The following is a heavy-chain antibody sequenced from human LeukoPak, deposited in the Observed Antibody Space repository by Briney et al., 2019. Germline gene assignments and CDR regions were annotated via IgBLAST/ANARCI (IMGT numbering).Heavy chain of an antibody. V-gene: IGHV4-61*02. CDR3: ARYCGGDCYSALDY. D-gene: IGHD2-21*02. CDR2: IYTSGST. CDR1: GGSISSGSYY. J-gene: IGHJ4*02. Sequence: SETLSLTCTVSGGSISSGSYYWSWIRQPAGKGLEWIGRIYTSGSTNYNPSLKSRVTISVDTSKNQFSLKLSSVTAADTAVYYCARYCGGDCYSALDYWGQGTLVTVSS.